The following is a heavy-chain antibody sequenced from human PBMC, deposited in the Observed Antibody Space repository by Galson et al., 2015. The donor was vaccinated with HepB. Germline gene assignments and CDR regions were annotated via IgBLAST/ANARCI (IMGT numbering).Heavy chain of an antibody. CDR2: ISAYNGKT. CDR1: GYTFTSYG. J-gene: IGHJ3*02. CDR3: ARGYVLLWFGERPTGDAFDI. V-gene: IGHV1-18*01. D-gene: IGHD3-10*01. Sequence: SVKVSCKASGYTFTSYGISWVRQAPGQGLEWMGWISAYNGKTNYAQKLQGRVTMTTDTSTSTAYMELRSLRSDDTAVYYCARGYVLLWFGERPTGDAFDIWGQGTMVTVSS.